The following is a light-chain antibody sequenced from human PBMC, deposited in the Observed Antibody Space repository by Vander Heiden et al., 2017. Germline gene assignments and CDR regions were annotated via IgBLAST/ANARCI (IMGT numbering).Light chain of an antibody. J-gene: IGLJ1*01. CDR3: QSYDSSLSGYG. CDR2: GNS. CDR1: SSNIGAGYD. Sequence: QSVLTQPPSVSGAPGQRVTISCTGSSSNIGAGYDVHWYQQLPGTAPKLRSYGNSNRPSGVPDRFSGSKSGTSASLAITGLQAEDEADYDCQSYDSSLSGYGCGTGTKV. V-gene: IGLV1-40*01.